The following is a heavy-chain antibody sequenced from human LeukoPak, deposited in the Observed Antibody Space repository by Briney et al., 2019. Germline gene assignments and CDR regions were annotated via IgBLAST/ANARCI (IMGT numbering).Heavy chain of an antibody. Sequence: SVKVSCKTSGFTFSTSAVQWVRQARGQPLEWIGWIIVGSGATNYAQSLQGRFTITRDMSTNTAYMELSSLGSEDSAVYYCARQGPFGRAEYAFDIWGQGTMVTVSS. V-gene: IGHV1-58*01. J-gene: IGHJ3*02. CDR3: ARQGPFGRAEYAFDI. D-gene: IGHD5-24*01. CDR2: IIVGSGAT. CDR1: GFTFSTSA.